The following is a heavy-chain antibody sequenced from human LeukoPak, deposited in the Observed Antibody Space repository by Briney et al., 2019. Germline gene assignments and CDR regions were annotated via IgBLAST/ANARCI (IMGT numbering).Heavy chain of an antibody. CDR2: IYYSGST. CDR1: GGSISNYY. Sequence: SETLSLTCTVSGGSISNYYWSWIRQPPGKGLEWIGYIYYSGSTNYNPSLKSRVTISVDTSKNQFSLKLSSVTAADTAVYYCASTRWELPDWWFDPWGQGTLVTVSS. J-gene: IGHJ5*02. D-gene: IGHD1-26*01. V-gene: IGHV4-59*01. CDR3: ASTRWELPDWWFDP.